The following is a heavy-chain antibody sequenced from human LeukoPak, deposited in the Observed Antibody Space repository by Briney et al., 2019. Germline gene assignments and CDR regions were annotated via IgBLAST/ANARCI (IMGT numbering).Heavy chain of an antibody. Sequence: NASETLSLTCTVSGGSLITTDYYWGWIRQSPGTGLEWIGSIYYAGSTFYKPSLGSRVTISVDTSKNQFSLKLSSVTAADTAVYYCARAMYYYDSSGYGFDDPGDAFDIWGQGTMVTVSS. CDR2: IYYAGST. CDR1: GGSLITTDYY. D-gene: IGHD3-22*01. J-gene: IGHJ3*02. CDR3: ARAMYYYDSSGYGFDDPGDAFDI. V-gene: IGHV4-39*07.